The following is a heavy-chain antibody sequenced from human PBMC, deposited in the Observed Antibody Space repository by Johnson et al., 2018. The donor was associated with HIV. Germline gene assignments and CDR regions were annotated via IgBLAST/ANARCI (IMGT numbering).Heavy chain of an antibody. J-gene: IGHJ3*01. V-gene: IGHV3-53*01. D-gene: IGHD6-13*01. CDR2: IYSGGST. CDR3: ARDGESQQLPLGDAFDV. CDR1: GFTVSSNY. Sequence: EVQLVESGGGLIQPGGSLRLSCAASGFTVSSNYMSWVRQAPGKGLEWVSVIYSGGSTYYAYSVRGRFTISRDNSRNTLYLQMNSLRAEDTAMYYCARDGESQQLPLGDAFDVWGQGTMVTVSS.